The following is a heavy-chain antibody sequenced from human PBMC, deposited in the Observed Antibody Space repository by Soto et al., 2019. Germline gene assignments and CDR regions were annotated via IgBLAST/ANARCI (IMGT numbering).Heavy chain of an antibody. J-gene: IGHJ5*02. CDR3: ARRSSGSSTLASGGS. D-gene: IGHD6-13*01. Sequence: PGESLKISCKGSGYSFTSYWIGWVRQMPGKGLEWMGIIYPGDSDTRYSPSFQGQVTISADKSISTAYLQWSSLKASDTAMYYCARRSSGSSTLASGGSWGQGTLVTVSS. V-gene: IGHV5-51*01. CDR1: GYSFTSYW. CDR2: IYPGDSDT.